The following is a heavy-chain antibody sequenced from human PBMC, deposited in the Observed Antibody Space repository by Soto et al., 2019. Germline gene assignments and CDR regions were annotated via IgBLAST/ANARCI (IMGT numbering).Heavy chain of an antibody. Sequence: PGGSLRLSCAASGFTFSSYGMHWVRQAPGKGLEWVAVISYDGSDKYYADSEKGRFTISRDNSNNTLYLQMNSLRLEDTAVYYCAKDLVGRFTMGRGVPGALYAMDVWGQGTTVTVSS. V-gene: IGHV3-30*18. D-gene: IGHD3-10*01. CDR1: GFTFSSYG. J-gene: IGHJ6*02. CDR2: ISYDGSDK. CDR3: AKDLVGRFTMGRGVPGALYAMDV.